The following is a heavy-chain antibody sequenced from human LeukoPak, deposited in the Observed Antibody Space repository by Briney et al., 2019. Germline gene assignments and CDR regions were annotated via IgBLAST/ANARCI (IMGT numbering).Heavy chain of an antibody. J-gene: IGHJ5*02. V-gene: IGHV1-46*01. CDR2: INPSGGST. D-gene: IGHD3-10*01. Sequence: ASVKVSCKASGNTFTTYYMHWVRQAPGQGLEWMGMINPSGGSTSYAQKFQGRVTMTRDMSTSTVYMELSSLRSEDTAVYYCARGGGWFGWFDPWGQGTLVTVSS. CDR1: GNTFTTYY. CDR3: ARGGGWFGWFDP.